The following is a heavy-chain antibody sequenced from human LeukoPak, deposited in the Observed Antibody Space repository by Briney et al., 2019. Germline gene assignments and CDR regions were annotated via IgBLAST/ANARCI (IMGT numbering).Heavy chain of an antibody. Sequence: GGSLRLSCVVSGFTFSIYAMHWVRQAPGKGLEHVSGISYNGSQTYYGNSVKDRFTISRDNAKNTLYLQMASLRADDMAVYYCVRDRGGSGWYYFDYWGQGTLVTVSS. D-gene: IGHD6-19*01. CDR2: ISYNGSQT. CDR1: GFTFSIYA. J-gene: IGHJ4*02. V-gene: IGHV3-64*01. CDR3: VRDRGGSGWYYFDY.